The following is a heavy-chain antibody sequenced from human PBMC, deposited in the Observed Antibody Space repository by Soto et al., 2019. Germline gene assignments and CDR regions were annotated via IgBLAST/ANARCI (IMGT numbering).Heavy chain of an antibody. CDR3: ARDRLVDTAMVNWVDA. CDR1: GGSISSGGYY. Sequence: SETLSLTCTVSGGSISSGGYYRSWIRQHPGKSLEWIGYIYYSGSTYYNPSLKSRVTMSVDTSKNQLSLNLSSVTAADTAVYYWARDRLVDTAMVNWVDAWGQGTLVTVSP. D-gene: IGHD5-18*01. CDR2: IYYSGST. V-gene: IGHV4-31*03. J-gene: IGHJ5*02.